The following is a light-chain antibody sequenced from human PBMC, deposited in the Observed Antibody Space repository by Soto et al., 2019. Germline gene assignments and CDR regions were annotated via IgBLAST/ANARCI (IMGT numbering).Light chain of an antibody. CDR2: DES. V-gene: IGKV3D-15*01. CDR3: QQLNNYPIT. J-gene: IGKJ4*01. Sequence: EIVMTQSPATLSVSPGERATLSCRASQSITSTLAWYKQKPGQPPRILIYDESSRATGIPDRFSGGGSGKDFTITISSLQDEDFETYYCQQLNNYPITGGGGTKGDIK. CDR1: QSITST.